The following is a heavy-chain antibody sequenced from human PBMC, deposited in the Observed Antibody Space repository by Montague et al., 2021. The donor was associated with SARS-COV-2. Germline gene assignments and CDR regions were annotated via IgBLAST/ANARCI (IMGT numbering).Heavy chain of an antibody. CDR1: GFSLSTSGMC. CDR3: ARTYYDILPNLYYFDY. D-gene: IGHD3-9*01. CDR2: IDWDDDK. V-gene: IGHV2-70*01. Sequence: VKPTQTLTLTCIFSGFSLSTSGMCVSWIRQPPGKALEWLALIDWDDDKYYSTSLKTRLTISKDTSKNQVVLTMTNMDPVDTATYYCARTYYDILPNLYYFDYWGQGTLVTVSS. J-gene: IGHJ4*02.